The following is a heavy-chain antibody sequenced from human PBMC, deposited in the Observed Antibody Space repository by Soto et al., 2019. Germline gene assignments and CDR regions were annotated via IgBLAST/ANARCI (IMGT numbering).Heavy chain of an antibody. CDR3: VKGDLVTMVRGVIIREIWFDP. J-gene: IGHJ5*02. CDR1: GFTFSSYA. V-gene: IGHV3-64D*06. CDR2: ISSNGGST. Sequence: PGGSLRLSCSASGFTFSSYAMHWVRQAPGKGLEYVSAISSNGGSTYYADSVKGRFTISRDNSKNTLYLQMSSLRAEDTAVYYCVKGDLVTMVRGVIIREIWFDPWGQGTLVTVSS. D-gene: IGHD3-10*01.